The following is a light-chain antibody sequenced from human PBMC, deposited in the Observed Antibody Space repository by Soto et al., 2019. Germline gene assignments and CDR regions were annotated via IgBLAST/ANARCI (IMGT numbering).Light chain of an antibody. V-gene: IGLV2-18*02. CDR2: EVR. CDR3: TSDTSSDTVV. CDR1: SSDIGTYNR. J-gene: IGLJ2*01. Sequence: QSALTQPPSVSGSPGQSVTISCTGTSSDIGTYNRVSWYQQPPGTVPKLLIYEVRNRLSGVPDRFSGSKSGNTASLTISGLQAEDEGDYYCTSDTSSDTVVFGGGTKLTVL.